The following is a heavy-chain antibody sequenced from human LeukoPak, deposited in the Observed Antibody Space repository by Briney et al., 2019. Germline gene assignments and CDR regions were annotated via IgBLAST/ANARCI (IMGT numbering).Heavy chain of an antibody. V-gene: IGHV4-34*01. CDR3: ARGPRGHSGYPPFDY. CDR2: INHSGST. D-gene: IGHD5-12*01. J-gene: IGHJ4*02. CDR1: GGSFSGYY. Sequence: PSETLSLTCAVYGGSFSGYYWSWIRQPPGKGLEWIGEINHSGSTNYNPSLKSRVTISVDTSKNQFPLKLSSVTAADTAVYYCARGPRGHSGYPPFDYWGQGTLVTVSS.